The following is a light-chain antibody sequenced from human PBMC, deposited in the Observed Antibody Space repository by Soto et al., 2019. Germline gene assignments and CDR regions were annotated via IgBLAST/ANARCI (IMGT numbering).Light chain of an antibody. CDR1: QSVGSA. V-gene: IGKV3-15*01. CDR2: AAS. J-gene: IGKJ4*01. CDR3: QQYKNWPPVT. Sequence: EIVMTQSPATLSVSPGETATLSCRASQSVGSAVAWYQHKPGQAPRLVIVAASIRATGVPVRFSAAGSGAEFTLTISSLQSEDFAVDYCQQYKNWPPVTFGGGTPVSIK.